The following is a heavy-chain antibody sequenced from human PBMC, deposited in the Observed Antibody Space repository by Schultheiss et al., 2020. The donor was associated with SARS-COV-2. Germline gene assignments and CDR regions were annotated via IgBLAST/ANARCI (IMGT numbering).Heavy chain of an antibody. D-gene: IGHD4/OR15-4a*01. Sequence: GGSLRLSCAASGFTFSDHYMDWVRQAPGKGLEWVGRIRNKANSYTTDPAASVKGRFTISRDDSKNSLFLQMNSLKTEDTAVYYCARDQDYGRNAFDIWGQGTMVTVSS. J-gene: IGHJ3*02. V-gene: IGHV3-72*01. CDR1: GFTFSDHY. CDR3: ARDQDYGRNAFDI. CDR2: IRNKANSYTT.